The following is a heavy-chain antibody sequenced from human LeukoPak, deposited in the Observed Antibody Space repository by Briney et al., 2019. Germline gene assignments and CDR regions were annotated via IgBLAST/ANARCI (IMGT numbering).Heavy chain of an antibody. CDR2: IRGSGGST. CDR1: GFTFSRYG. CDR3: ARGLVVGENY. Sequence: GGTLRLSCEASGFTFSRYGMSWVRQAPGKGLEWVSAIRGSGGSTYYADSVKGRFTISRDNSKNTLYLQMNSLRAEDTAVYYCARGLVVGENYWGQGTLVTASS. D-gene: IGHD3-22*01. V-gene: IGHV3-23*01. J-gene: IGHJ4*02.